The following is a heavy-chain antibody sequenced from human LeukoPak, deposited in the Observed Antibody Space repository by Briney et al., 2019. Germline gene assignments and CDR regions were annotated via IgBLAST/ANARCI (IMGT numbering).Heavy chain of an antibody. CDR1: GFTFSGSA. V-gene: IGHV3-23*01. Sequence: GGSLKLSCAASGFTFSGSAMHWVRQAPGKGLEWVSAISGSGGSTYYADSVKGRFTISRDNSKNTLYLQMNSLRAEDTAVYYCAKDLGSSSWEGFDIWGQGTMVTVSS. J-gene: IGHJ3*02. CDR3: AKDLGSSSWEGFDI. D-gene: IGHD6-13*01. CDR2: ISGSGGST.